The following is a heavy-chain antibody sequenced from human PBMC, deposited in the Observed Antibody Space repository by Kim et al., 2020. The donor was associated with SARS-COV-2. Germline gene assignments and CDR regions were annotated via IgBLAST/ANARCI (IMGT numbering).Heavy chain of an antibody. CDR1: GFTFSSYA. D-gene: IGHD4-17*01. V-gene: IGHV3-33*01. CDR3: AREFTRDYGTFLVNSGFDI. J-gene: IGHJ4*01. CDR2: ICCNGSNK. Sequence: GGSLRLSCAASGFTFSSYAMSWVRQAPGKGLEWVAVICCNGSNKYYADSVKGRFTISRDNSKNTLYLQMNSLRAEDTAVYYCAREFTRDYGTFLVNSGFDIWGQGTMVTVSS.